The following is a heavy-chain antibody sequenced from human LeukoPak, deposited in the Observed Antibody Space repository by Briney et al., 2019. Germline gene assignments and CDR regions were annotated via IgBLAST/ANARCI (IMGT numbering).Heavy chain of an antibody. J-gene: IGHJ6*03. CDR1: GFTFSSYW. CDR3: ARAMLHDIVDPYYYYYMDV. D-gene: IGHD5-12*01. CDR2: INSDGSST. V-gene: IGHV3-74*01. Sequence: PGGSLRLSCAASGFTFSSYWMYWVRQAPGKGLVWVSRINSDGSSTNCADSVKGRFSISRDNSKNTLYLQMNSLRVEDTAVSYCARAMLHDIVDPYYYYYMDVWGKGTTVTVSS.